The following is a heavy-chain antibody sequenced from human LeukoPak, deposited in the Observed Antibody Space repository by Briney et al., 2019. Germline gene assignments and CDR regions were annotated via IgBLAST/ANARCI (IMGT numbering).Heavy chain of an antibody. Sequence: TTSETLSLTCTVSGGSISSYYWSRIRQPPGKGLEWIGYIYYSGSTNYNPSLKSRVTISVDTSKNQFSLKLSSVTAADTAVYYCASTAKQQQLALDYWGQGTLVTVSS. CDR3: ASTAKQQQLALDY. V-gene: IGHV4-59*08. D-gene: IGHD6-13*01. CDR1: GGSISSYY. CDR2: IYYSGST. J-gene: IGHJ4*02.